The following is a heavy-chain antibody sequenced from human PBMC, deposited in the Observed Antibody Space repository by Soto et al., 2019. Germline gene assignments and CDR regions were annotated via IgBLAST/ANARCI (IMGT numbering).Heavy chain of an antibody. J-gene: IGHJ4*02. V-gene: IGHV4-59*08. CDR3: ARHPSASGDYFDY. Sequence: QVQLQESGPGLVKPSETLSLTCTVSGGSINSYYWSWIRQPPGKGLEWIGYIFYSGSTNYNPSLKGRVTISVDTSENQFSLKLTSVTAADTAVYYCARHPSASGDYFDYWGQGTLVTVSS. D-gene: IGHD6-25*01. CDR2: IFYSGST. CDR1: GGSINSYY.